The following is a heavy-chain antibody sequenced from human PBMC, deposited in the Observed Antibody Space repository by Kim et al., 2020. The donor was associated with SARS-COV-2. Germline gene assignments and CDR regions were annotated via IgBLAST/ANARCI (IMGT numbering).Heavy chain of an antibody. V-gene: IGHV3-15*01. CDR1: EFTFSNAW. CDR3: TTDVHDYIWGSYRHVDY. J-gene: IGHJ4*02. D-gene: IGHD3-16*02. CDR2: IKSKTDGGTT. Sequence: GGSLRLSCAASEFTFSNAWMSWVRQAPGKGLEWVGCIKSKTDGGTTDYAAPVKGRFTISRDDSKNTLYLQMNSLKTEDTAVYYCTTDVHDYIWGSYRHVDYWGQGTLVTVSS.